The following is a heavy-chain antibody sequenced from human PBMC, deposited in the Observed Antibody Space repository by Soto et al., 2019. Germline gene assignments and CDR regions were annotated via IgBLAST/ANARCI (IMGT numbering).Heavy chain of an antibody. J-gene: IGHJ5*02. CDR2: IYHSGST. Sequence: SETLSLTCAVSGGSISSSNWWSWVRQPPGKGLEWIGEIYHSGSTNYNPSLKSRVTISVDKSKNQFSLKLSSVTAADTAVYYCARDSGPRGYSGSYRYGYNWFDPWGQGTLVTVSS. V-gene: IGHV4-4*02. CDR1: GGSISSSNW. CDR3: ARDSGPRGYSGSYRYGYNWFDP. D-gene: IGHD1-26*01.